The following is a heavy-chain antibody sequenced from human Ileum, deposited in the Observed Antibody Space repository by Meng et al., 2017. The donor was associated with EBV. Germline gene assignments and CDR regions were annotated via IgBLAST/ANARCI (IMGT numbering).Heavy chain of an antibody. CDR2: TSHSGST. V-gene: IGHV4-4*02. J-gene: IGHJ4*02. Sequence: QVELQEWGPGLVKPSATLSLTCAVSGGSISRSDWWSWVRQPPGKGLEWIGETSHSGSTNYSPSLKSRVTISLDKSKNQLSLKLNSVTAADTAVYYCASSDYYRSDYWGQGTLVTVSS. D-gene: IGHD3-22*01. CDR1: GGSISRSDW. CDR3: ASSDYYRSDY.